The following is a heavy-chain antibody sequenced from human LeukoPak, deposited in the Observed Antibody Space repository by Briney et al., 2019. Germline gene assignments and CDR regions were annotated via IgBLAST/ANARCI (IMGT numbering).Heavy chain of an antibody. CDR3: ARVSLPDNWFDP. CDR1: GGSFSGYY. CDR2: INHSGST. V-gene: IGHV4-34*01. Sequence: SETLSLTCAVYGGSFSGYYWSWIRQPPGKGLEWIGEINHSGSTNYNPSLKSRVTISVDTSKNQFSLKLSSVTAADTAVYYCARVSLPDNWFDPWGQGTLVTVSS. J-gene: IGHJ5*02.